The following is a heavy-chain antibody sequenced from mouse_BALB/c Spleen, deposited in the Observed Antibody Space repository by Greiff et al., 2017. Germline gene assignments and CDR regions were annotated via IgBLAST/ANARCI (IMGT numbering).Heavy chain of an antibody. CDR2: ISSGGST. CDR3: ARGSHDYPSWFAY. J-gene: IGHJ3*01. CDR1: GFTFSSYA. Sequence: EVMLVASGGGLVKPGGSLKLSCAASGFTFSSYAMSWVRQTPEKRLEWVASISSGGSTYYPDSVKGRFTISRDNARNILYLQMSSLRSEDTAMYYCARGSHDYPSWFAYWGQGTLVTVSA. D-gene: IGHD2-4*01. V-gene: IGHV5-6-5*01.